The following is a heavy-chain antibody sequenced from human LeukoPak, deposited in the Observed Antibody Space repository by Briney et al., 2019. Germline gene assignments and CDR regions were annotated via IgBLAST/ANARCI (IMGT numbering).Heavy chain of an antibody. CDR3: AKVSPGWGIHRYFDL. Sequence: PGGSLRLSCAASGFTFSSYAMSWVRQAPGEGLEWVSAIRGSGGSTYYADSVKGRFTISRDNSKNTLYLQMNSLRAEDTAVYYCAKVSPGWGIHRYFDLWGRGTLVTVSS. D-gene: IGHD7-27*01. J-gene: IGHJ2*01. CDR1: GFTFSSYA. CDR2: IRGSGGST. V-gene: IGHV3-23*01.